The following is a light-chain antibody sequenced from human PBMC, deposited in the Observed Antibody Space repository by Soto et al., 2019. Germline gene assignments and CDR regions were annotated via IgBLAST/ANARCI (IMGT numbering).Light chain of an antibody. Sequence: DIQMTQSPSSLSASVGARVPITCQASHDIRKYLNWYQQKPGKAPKLLIYDASNMETGVPSRFTGSGSGTDFTFTISSLQPDDFATYYCQQYNSYPYTFGQGTRLEIK. J-gene: IGKJ5*01. CDR3: QQYNSYPYT. CDR1: HDIRKY. CDR2: DAS. V-gene: IGKV1-33*01.